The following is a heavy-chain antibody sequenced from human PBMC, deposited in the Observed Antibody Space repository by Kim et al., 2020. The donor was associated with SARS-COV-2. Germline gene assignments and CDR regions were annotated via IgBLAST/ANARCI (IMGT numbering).Heavy chain of an antibody. CDR3: ARDREGTVTTFDY. V-gene: IGHV1-69*04. D-gene: IGHD4-17*01. J-gene: IGHJ4*02. Sequence: AQNATGRATITADTTTNTAYMELSSLRSEDTAVYYCARDREGTVTTFDYWGQGALVTVSS.